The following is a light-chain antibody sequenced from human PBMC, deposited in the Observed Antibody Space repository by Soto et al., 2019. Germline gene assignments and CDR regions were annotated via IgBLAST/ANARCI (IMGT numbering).Light chain of an antibody. CDR2: GAS. V-gene: IGKV3-20*01. J-gene: IGKJ4*01. CDR1: QSVSGSY. CDR3: QQYGTSIA. Sequence: ETVLTQSPGTLSLSPGERATLSCRASQSVSGSYLAWYKQQPGQAPRLHIYGASTRATGIPDRFSGSGSGTDFTRTISILEPEDSAVYYCQQYGTSIAFGGGNKVEIK.